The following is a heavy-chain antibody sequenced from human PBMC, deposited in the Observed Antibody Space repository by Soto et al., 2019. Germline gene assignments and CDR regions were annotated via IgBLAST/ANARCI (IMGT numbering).Heavy chain of an antibody. CDR2: MSPNSGST. V-gene: IGHV1-8*01. J-gene: IGHJ4*02. Sequence: QVQLVQSGAEVKKPGASVKVSCKASGYTFTSYDISWVRQATGQGLEWMGWMSPNSGSTGYAQKSQGRVPMTSNPSITTAYMELSGLRSEDTAVYYCARTFFGVATYYFAYWGQGTLVTVSS. CDR1: GYTFTSYD. D-gene: IGHD3-3*01. CDR3: ARTFFGVATYYFAY.